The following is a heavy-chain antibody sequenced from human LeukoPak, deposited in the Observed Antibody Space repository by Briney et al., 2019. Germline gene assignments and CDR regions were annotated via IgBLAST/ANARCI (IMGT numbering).Heavy chain of an antibody. D-gene: IGHD6-13*01. J-gene: IGHJ4*02. V-gene: IGHV3-33*01. CDR3: ARAYSSSWEGSFDY. CDR2: IWYDGSNK. Sequence: GGSLRLSCAASGFTFSSYGMHWARQAPGKGLEWVAVIWYDGSNKYYADSVKGRFTISRDNSKNTLYLQMNSLRAEDTAVYYCARAYSSSWEGSFDYWGQGTLVTVSS. CDR1: GFTFSSYG.